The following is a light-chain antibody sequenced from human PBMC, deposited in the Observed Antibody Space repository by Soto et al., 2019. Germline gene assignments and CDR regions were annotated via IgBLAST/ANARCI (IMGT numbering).Light chain of an antibody. CDR3: QQSYSTPYT. V-gene: IGKV1-39*01. J-gene: IGKJ2*01. CDR2: AAS. Sequence: DIQMTQSPSSLSASVGDRITITCRASQSISSYLNWYQQRPGKAPNLLIYAASSLRSGVPSRFSGRGSGTEFTLTISSLTPEEIATDFCQQSYSTPYTFGQGTKLEIE. CDR1: QSISSY.